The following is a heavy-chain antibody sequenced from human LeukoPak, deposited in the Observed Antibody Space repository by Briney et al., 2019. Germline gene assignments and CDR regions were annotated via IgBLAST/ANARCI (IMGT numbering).Heavy chain of an antibody. CDR3: AREYYYDSSGYYYYYYGMDV. D-gene: IGHD3-22*01. Sequence: GGSLRLSCAASGFTFSSYGMHWVRQAPGKGLEWVAVIWYDRSNKYYADSVKGRFTISRDNSKNTLYLQMNSLRAEDTAVYYCAREYYYDSSGYYYYYYGMDVWGQGTTVTVSS. J-gene: IGHJ6*02. CDR1: GFTFSSYG. CDR2: IWYDRSNK. V-gene: IGHV3-33*01.